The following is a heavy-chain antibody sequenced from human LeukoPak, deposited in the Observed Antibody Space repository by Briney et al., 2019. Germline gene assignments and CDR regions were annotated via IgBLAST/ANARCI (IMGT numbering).Heavy chain of an antibody. D-gene: IGHD3-10*01. V-gene: IGHV3-74*01. CDR1: GFTLSSYW. CDR3: ASLPNYYGSGSFGYGMDV. J-gene: IGHJ6*02. CDR2: INSDGSST. Sequence: PGGSLRLSCAASGFTLSSYWMHWVRQAPGKGLVWVSRINSDGSSTSYADSVKGRFTISRDNAKNTLYLQMNSLRAEDTAVYYCASLPNYYGSGSFGYGMDVWGQGTTVTVSS.